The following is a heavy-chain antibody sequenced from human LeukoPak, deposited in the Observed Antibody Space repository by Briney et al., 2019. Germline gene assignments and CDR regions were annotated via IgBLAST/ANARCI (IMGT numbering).Heavy chain of an antibody. CDR2: MSFDVNNK. CDR3: ASSGSYRFDY. CDR1: GFTFSSYA. J-gene: IGHJ4*02. Sequence: GGSLRLSCATSGFTFSSYAFHWVRQAPGKGLEWVATMSFDVNNKYYADSVRGRFTISRDNAKNSLYLQMNSLRDEDTAVYYCASSGSYRFDYWGQGTLVTVSS. V-gene: IGHV3-30*04. D-gene: IGHD1-26*01.